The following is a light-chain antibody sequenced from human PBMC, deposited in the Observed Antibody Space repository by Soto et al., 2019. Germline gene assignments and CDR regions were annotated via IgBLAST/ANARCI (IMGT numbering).Light chain of an antibody. V-gene: IGKV3-20*01. CDR3: QQYGGSPRT. J-gene: IGKJ3*01. Sequence: EIVLTQSPGTLSLSPGERATLSCRASQSISSFYLAWYQQTPGQAPRLLIYDASSRAAGIPDRFSGGGSGTDFTLTISRLEPEDFGVYYGQQYGGSPRTFGPGTKVEIK. CDR2: DAS. CDR1: QSISSFY.